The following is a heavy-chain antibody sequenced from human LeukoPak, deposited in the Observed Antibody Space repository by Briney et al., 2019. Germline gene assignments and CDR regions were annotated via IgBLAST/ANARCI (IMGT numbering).Heavy chain of an antibody. J-gene: IGHJ6*03. D-gene: IGHD3-3*01. CDR3: AKAFSPEWYYYYMVV. CDR2: ISAYNGNT. Sequence: GASVKVSCKASGYTFTSYGISWVRQAPGQGLEWMGWISAYNGNTNYAQKFQGRVTMTRDTSTSTAYMELRSLRPDDTAVYYCAKAFSPEWYYYYMVVWGKGTPVTVSS. CDR1: GYTFTSYG. V-gene: IGHV1-18*01.